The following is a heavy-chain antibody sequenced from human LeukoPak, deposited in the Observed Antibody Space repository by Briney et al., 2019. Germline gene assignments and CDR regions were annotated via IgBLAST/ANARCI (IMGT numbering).Heavy chain of an antibody. CDR1: GFTVSDYA. CDR2: ISKGGTRM. CDR3: ARDENWGSAYYSHGMDV. V-gene: IGHV3-48*02. J-gene: IGHJ6*02. Sequence: GGSLRLSCAASGFTVSDYAVNWVRQAPGKGLEWVSQISKGGTRMYFADSVKGRFTISRDNAKNSVSLQIISLRNEDTAVYYCARDENWGSAYYSHGMDVWGQGTTVTVSS. D-gene: IGHD7-27*01.